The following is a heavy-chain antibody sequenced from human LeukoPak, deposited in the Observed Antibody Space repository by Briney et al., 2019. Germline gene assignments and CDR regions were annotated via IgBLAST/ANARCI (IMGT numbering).Heavy chain of an antibody. CDR2: INHSGST. CDR3: ARAPPTIAVAGSAFDI. Sequence: PSETLSLTCAVYGGPFSGSYWSWVRQPPGKGLEWIGEINHSGSTNYNPSLTSRVTISVDTSKNQFSLKMSSVTAADTAVYYCARAPPTIAVAGSAFDIWGQGTMVTVSS. V-gene: IGHV4-34*01. CDR1: GGPFSGSY. J-gene: IGHJ3*02. D-gene: IGHD6-19*01.